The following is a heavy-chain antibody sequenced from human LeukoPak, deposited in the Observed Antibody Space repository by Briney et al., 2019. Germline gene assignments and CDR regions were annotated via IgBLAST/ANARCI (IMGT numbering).Heavy chain of an antibody. V-gene: IGHV4-34*01. J-gene: IGHJ5*02. CDR2: INRSGST. Sequence: SETLSLTCAVCGGSFSGYYWSWIRQPPGKGLERIGEINRSGSTNYNPSLKSRVTISVDTSKNQFSLKLSSVTAADTAVYYCARAKGYSSSWYRGRNWFDPWGQGTLVTVSS. CDR1: GGSFSGYY. D-gene: IGHD6-13*01. CDR3: ARAKGYSSSWYRGRNWFDP.